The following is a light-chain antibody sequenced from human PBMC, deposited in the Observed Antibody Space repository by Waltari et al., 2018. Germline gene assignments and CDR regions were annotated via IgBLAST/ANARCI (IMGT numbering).Light chain of an antibody. CDR2: GHD. CDR1: SLRRYY. J-gene: IGLJ3*02. Sequence: SSELTQDPAVSVALGQTVRITCQGDSLRRYYASGFQQRPGQAPFLVLYGHDNRPSGIPDRFSGSTSGNTASLTITRAQAEDAGVYYCLSRDSSSTRVFGGGTTLTV. V-gene: IGLV3-19*01. CDR3: LSRDSSSTRV.